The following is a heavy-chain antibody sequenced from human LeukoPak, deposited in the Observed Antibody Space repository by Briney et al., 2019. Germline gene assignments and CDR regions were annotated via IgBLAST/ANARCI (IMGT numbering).Heavy chain of an antibody. Sequence: PGGSLRLSCAASGFAFSSYGMHWVRQAPGKGLEWVAVTSYDGSNKYYADSVKGRFTISRDNSKNTLYLQMNSLRTADTAVYYCAKHLVRGVIRDVFDIWGEGTRVTVSS. CDR2: TSYDGSNK. CDR1: GFAFSSYG. J-gene: IGHJ3*02. CDR3: AKHLVRGVIRDVFDI. V-gene: IGHV3-30*18. D-gene: IGHD3-10*01.